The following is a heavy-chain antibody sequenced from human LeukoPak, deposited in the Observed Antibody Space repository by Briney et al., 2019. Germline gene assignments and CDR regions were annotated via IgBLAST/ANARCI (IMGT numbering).Heavy chain of an antibody. Sequence: RAGGSLRLSCAASGFTFSSYAMSWVRQAPGKGLEWVSAISGSGGSTYYADSVKGRFTISRDNSKNTLYLQMNSLRAEDTAVYYCVKDSGGYSSGLTNDYWGQGTLVTVSS. D-gene: IGHD6-19*01. V-gene: IGHV3-23*01. CDR1: GFTFSSYA. CDR3: VKDSGGYSSGLTNDY. J-gene: IGHJ4*02. CDR2: ISGSGGST.